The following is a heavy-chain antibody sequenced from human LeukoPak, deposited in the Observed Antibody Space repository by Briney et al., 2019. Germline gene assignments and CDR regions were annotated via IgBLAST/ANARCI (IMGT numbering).Heavy chain of an antibody. V-gene: IGHV3-48*03. D-gene: IGHD4-17*01. J-gene: IGHJ6*02. Sequence: GGSLRLSYAASGFTFSSYEMNWVRQAPGKRQEWVSYISSSGSTIYYADSVKGRFTISRDNAKNSLYLQMNSLRAEDTAVYYCARSSTVTTLVTYYYYGMDVWGQGTTVTVSS. CDR3: ARSSTVTTLVTYYYYGMDV. CDR2: ISSSGSTI. CDR1: GFTFSSYE.